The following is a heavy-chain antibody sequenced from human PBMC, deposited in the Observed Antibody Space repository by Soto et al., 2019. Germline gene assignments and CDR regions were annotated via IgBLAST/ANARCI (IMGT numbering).Heavy chain of an antibody. V-gene: IGHV1-18*01. D-gene: IGHD1-1*01. CDR2: ISAHNGNT. CDR1: GYIFTTYG. Sequence: QVHLVQSGAEVKKPGASVKVSCKGSGYIFTTYGITWVRQAPGQGLEWMGWISAHNGNTNYAQKLQGRVTVTGDTSTSTAYMELRNLRSDETAVYYCARGRYGDYWGQGARVTVSS. CDR3: ARGRYGDY. J-gene: IGHJ4*02.